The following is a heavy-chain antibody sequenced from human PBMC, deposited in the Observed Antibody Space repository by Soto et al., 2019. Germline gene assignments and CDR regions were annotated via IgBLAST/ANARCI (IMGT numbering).Heavy chain of an antibody. V-gene: IGHV3-23*01. J-gene: IGHJ6*02. Sequence: GGSLRLSCAASGFTFSSYAMSWVRQAPGKGLECVSTISGSGGSTYYADSVKGRFTISRDNSKNTLYLQMNSLRAEDTAVYYCANYGTAAGTNYYGMDVWGQGTTVTVSS. CDR1: GFTFSSYA. D-gene: IGHD6-13*01. CDR2: ISGSGGST. CDR3: ANYGTAAGTNYYGMDV.